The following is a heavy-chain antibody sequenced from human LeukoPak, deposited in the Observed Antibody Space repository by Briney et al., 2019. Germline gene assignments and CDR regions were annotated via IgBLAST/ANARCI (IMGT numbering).Heavy chain of an antibody. CDR2: INSDGSST. CDR3: ARGWEGYFDY. V-gene: IGHV3-74*01. D-gene: IGHD1-26*01. CDR1: GFTFSSYW. Sequence: GGSLRLSCAASGFTFSSYWMHWVRQAPGKGLVWDSRINSDGSSTSYADSVKGRFTISRDNAKNTLYLQMNSLRAEDTAVYYCARGWEGYFDYWGQGTLVTVSS. J-gene: IGHJ4*02.